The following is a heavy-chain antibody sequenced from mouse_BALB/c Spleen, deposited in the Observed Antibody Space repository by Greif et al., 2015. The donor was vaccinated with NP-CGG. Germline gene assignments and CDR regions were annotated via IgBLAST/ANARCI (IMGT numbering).Heavy chain of an antibody. J-gene: IGHJ1*01. Sequence: EVMLVESGGGLVKLGGSLKLSCAASGFTFSSYYMSWVRQTPEKRLELVAAINSNGGSTYYPDTVKGRSTISRDNAKNTLYLQMSSLKSEDTALYNCARPDYGYFDVWGAGTTVTVSS. CDR3: ARPDYGYFDV. V-gene: IGHV5-6-2*01. CDR2: INSNGGST. CDR1: GFTFSSYY.